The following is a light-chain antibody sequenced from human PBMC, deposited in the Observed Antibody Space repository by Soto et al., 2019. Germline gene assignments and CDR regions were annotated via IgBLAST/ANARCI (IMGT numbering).Light chain of an antibody. J-gene: IGKJ1*01. Sequence: EIVLTQSPGTLSLSPGERATLSCRASQSVSSTYLAWYQQKPGQAPRLLIYGASNRPTGIPDRFSGSGSGTDFTLTISRLXXEDFAXYYCQQYGGSRWTFGQGTRVXI. V-gene: IGKV3-20*01. CDR3: QQYGGSRWT. CDR2: GAS. CDR1: QSVSSTY.